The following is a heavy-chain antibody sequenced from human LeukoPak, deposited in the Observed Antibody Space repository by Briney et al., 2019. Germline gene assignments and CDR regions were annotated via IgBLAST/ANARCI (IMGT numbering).Heavy chain of an antibody. CDR2: IVVGSGNT. CDR1: GFTFTSSA. J-gene: IGHJ6*04. Sequence: SAKVSCKASGFTFTSSAVQWVRQARGQRLEWIGWIVVGSGNTNYAQKFQERVTITRDMSTSTAYMELSSLRSEDTAVYYCAADSSTSCYGVGECYYYYYGMDVWGKGTTVAVSS. V-gene: IGHV1-58*01. CDR3: AADSSTSCYGVGECYYYYYGMDV. D-gene: IGHD2-2*01.